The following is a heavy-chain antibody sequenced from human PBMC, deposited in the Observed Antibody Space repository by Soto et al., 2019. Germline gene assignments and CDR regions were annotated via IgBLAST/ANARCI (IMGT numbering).Heavy chain of an antibody. J-gene: IGHJ4*02. D-gene: IGHD1-26*01. CDR1: GGYISSTNW. CDR2: IYHSGST. CDR3: ARVWDFSRSWADY. V-gene: IGHV4-4*02. Sequence: QVQLQESGPGLVKPSGTLSLTCAVSGGYISSTNWWSWVRQPPGKGLELIGEIYHSGSTNYNPSLTSRVTISVDKSKNQFSLKLSSVTAADTALYYCARVWDFSRSWADYWGQGTLVTVSS.